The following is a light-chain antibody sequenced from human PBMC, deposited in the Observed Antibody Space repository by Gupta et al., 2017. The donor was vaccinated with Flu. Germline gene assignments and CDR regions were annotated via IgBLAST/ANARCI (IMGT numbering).Light chain of an antibody. J-gene: IGKJ4*01. Sequence: EIVLTQSPGTLSLSPGERATLSCSASQSVSSNYLAWYQQKPGQAPRLLIYGASSRATGIPDRFSGSGSGTDFTLTISRLEAEDFAVYYCQQYGRSPLTFGGGTKVEIK. CDR2: GAS. V-gene: IGKV3-20*01. CDR3: QQYGRSPLT. CDR1: QSVSSNY.